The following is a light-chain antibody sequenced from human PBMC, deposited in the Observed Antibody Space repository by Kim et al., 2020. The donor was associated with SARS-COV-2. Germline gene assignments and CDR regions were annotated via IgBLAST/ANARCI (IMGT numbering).Light chain of an antibody. CDR2: DAS. J-gene: IGKJ5*01. CDR1: QSVTSH. V-gene: IGKV3-15*01. CDR3: KQYNNCAPPST. Sequence: PGETATLSCRASQSVTSHVAWYQQKPGQAPRLLIYDASNRATGVPARISGRGFGTGFTLTISSLQSEDFAVYYSKQYNNCAPPSTFGQGTRLEIK.